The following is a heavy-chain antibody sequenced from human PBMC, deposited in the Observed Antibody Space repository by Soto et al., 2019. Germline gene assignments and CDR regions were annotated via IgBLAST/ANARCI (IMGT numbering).Heavy chain of an antibody. D-gene: IGHD1-1*01. Sequence: TSETLSLTCTGSGGSISSYYWGWIRQPPGKGLEWIGYIYYSGSTNYNPSLKSRVTISVDTSKNQFSLKLSSVTAADTAVYYCARRYGYSFDYWGQGTLVTVSS. CDR3: ARRYGYSFDY. CDR1: GGSISSYY. CDR2: IYYSGST. J-gene: IGHJ4*02. V-gene: IGHV4-59*08.